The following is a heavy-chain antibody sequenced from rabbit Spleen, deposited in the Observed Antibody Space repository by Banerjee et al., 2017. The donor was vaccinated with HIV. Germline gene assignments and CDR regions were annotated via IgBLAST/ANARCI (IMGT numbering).Heavy chain of an antibody. CDR2: IYAGSSGNT. J-gene: IGHJ6*01. CDR3: ARDSGSSFSSYGMDL. D-gene: IGHD8-1*01. CDR1: EVSLNDKDV. Sequence: QEQLVESGGGLVKPEGSLTLTCKASEVSLNDKDVMCWVRQAPGKGLEWIACIYAGSSGNTYSAIWAKGRFTISKTSSTTVTLQMTSLTAADTATYFCARDSGSSFSSYGMDLWGQGTLVSVS. V-gene: IGHV1S45*01.